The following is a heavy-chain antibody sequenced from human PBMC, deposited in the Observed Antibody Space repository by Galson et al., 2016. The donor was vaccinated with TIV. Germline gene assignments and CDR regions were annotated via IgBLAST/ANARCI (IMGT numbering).Heavy chain of an antibody. CDR3: AKTTPPPGYSGPWNEAFDI. V-gene: IGHV3-23*01. Sequence: SLRLSCAASGFTFYNYAMSWVRQAPGKGLEWVAVVTGRSASRNYADSVTGRFTISRDNSRNTVSLQMNSLRVDDTAVYYCAKTTPPPGYSGPWNEAFDIWGQGTTVTVSS. CDR1: GFTFYNYA. J-gene: IGHJ3*02. D-gene: IGHD5-12*01. CDR2: VTGRSASR.